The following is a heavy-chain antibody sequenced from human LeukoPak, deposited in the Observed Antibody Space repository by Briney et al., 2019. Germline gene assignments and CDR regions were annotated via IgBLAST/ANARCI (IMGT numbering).Heavy chain of an antibody. J-gene: IGHJ4*02. CDR2: INHSGST. CDR3: ARSDKSGNSRGWDRGGNYY. Sequence: SETLSLTCAVYGGSFSGYYWSWIHQPPGKGLEWIGEINHSGSTNYNPSLKSRVTISVDTSKNQFSLKLSSVIAADRAVYYGARSDKSGNSRGWDRGGNYYWGQGTLVTVSS. V-gene: IGHV4-34*01. D-gene: IGHD6-19*01. CDR1: GGSFSGYY.